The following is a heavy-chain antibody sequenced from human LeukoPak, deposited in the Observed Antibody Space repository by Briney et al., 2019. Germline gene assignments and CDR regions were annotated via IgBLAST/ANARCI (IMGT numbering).Heavy chain of an antibody. CDR2: IYYSGST. J-gene: IGHJ4*02. V-gene: IGHV4-30-4*01. Sequence: SETLSLTCTVSGGSISSGDYYWSWIRQPPGKGLEWIGYIYYSGSTYYNPSLKSRVTISVDTSKNQFSLKLSSMTAADTAVYYCARYSSSWSHFDYWGQGTLVTVSS. D-gene: IGHD6-13*01. CDR1: GGSISSGDYY. CDR3: ARYSSSWSHFDY.